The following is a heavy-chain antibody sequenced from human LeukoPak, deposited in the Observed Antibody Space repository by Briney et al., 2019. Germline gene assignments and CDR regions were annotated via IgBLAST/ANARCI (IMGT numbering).Heavy chain of an antibody. V-gene: IGHV1-69*05. Sequence: ASVKVSCKASGGTFSSYAINWVRQAPGQGLEWMGGIIPIFGTANYAQKFQGRVTITTDESTSTAYMELSSRRAEDTALYYCACGNSRADLGYWGQGTLVTVSS. CDR2: IIPIFGTA. D-gene: IGHD4-23*01. CDR1: GGTFSSYA. J-gene: IGHJ4*02. CDR3: ACGNSRADLGY.